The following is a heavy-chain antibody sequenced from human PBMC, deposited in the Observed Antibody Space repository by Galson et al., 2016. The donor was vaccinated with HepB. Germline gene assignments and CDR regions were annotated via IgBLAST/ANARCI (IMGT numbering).Heavy chain of an antibody. CDR2: ISANSVNT. D-gene: IGHD4-11*01. CDR3: ARDVQFRFDY. Sequence: SVKVSCKASGYTFTSYGISWVRQAPGQGLEWLGWISANSVNTIYAQRFQDRVTMTRDTSASTVYMDLRSLRSDDTAVYYCARDVQFRFDYWGQGTLVTVSS. V-gene: IGHV1-18*04. CDR1: GYTFTSYG. J-gene: IGHJ4*02.